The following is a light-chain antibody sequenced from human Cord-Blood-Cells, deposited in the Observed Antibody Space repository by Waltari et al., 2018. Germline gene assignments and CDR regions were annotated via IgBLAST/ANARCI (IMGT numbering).Light chain of an antibody. CDR1: SSAVGGYTY. CDR3: SSYTSSSTRV. CDR2: EVS. V-gene: IGLV2-14*01. Sequence: QSALPQPASLSGSPGQPITISCTGTSSAVGGYTYVPWYQHHPGKAPKPMIYEVSNRPAGVSKRFSGSKSGNTASLTISGLQAEDEADYYCSSYTSSSTRVFGGGTKLTVL. J-gene: IGLJ3*02.